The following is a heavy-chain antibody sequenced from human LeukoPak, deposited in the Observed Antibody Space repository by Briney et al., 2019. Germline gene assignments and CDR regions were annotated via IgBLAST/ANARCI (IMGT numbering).Heavy chain of an antibody. D-gene: IGHD6-19*01. V-gene: IGHV4-59*08. CDR3: ARWDDSAWAFGN. J-gene: IGHJ4*02. Sequence: SETLSLTCTVSGGSISRYSWNWIRQSPGKGLEWIGYIAHSGTTSYKSSLKSRVTISVDTSKNQLSLRLTSVTAADTAVYYCARWDDSAWAFGNWGPGTLVTVSS. CDR1: GGSISRYS. CDR2: IAHSGTT.